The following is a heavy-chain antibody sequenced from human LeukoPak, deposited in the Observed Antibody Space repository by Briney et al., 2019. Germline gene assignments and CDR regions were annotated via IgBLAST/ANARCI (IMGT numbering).Heavy chain of an antibody. Sequence: GGSLRLSCVASGLGVSSNYMSWVRQAPGKGLEWVSIIYSGGGTKYADSVKGRFTISRDNSKNTLYLQMNSLRAEDTAVYYCARGAAAGQYYFDYWGQGTLVTVSS. D-gene: IGHD6-13*01. CDR1: GLGVSSNY. CDR2: IYSGGGT. CDR3: ARGAAAGQYYFDY. J-gene: IGHJ4*02. V-gene: IGHV3-53*05.